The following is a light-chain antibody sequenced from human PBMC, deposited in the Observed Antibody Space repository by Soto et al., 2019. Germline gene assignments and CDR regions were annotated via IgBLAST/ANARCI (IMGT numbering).Light chain of an antibody. CDR2: GAS. J-gene: IGKJ5*01. CDR3: QQYGSSPLIT. V-gene: IGKV3-20*01. Sequence: EIVLTQSPGTLSLSTGERATLSCRASQSVSSSYLAWYQQKPGQAPRLLIYGASSRATGIPDRFSGSGSGTDFTLTISRLEPEDFAVYYCQQYGSSPLITFGQGTRLENK. CDR1: QSVSSSY.